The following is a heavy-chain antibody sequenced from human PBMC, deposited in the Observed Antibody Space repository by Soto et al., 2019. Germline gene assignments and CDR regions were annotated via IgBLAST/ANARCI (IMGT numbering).Heavy chain of an antibody. CDR1: GFTFNGYW. D-gene: IGHD6-13*01. Sequence: EVQLVESGGGLVQPGGSLRLSCAASGFTFNGYWMNWVRQAPGKGLEWVAKIKEDGSEKNYVGNVKGRFTISRDNARNSLYLQMNSLRVEDSAVYFCARAGSSWESFGLDVWGQGTTVTVSS. CDR3: ARAGSSWESFGLDV. V-gene: IGHV3-7*01. J-gene: IGHJ6*02. CDR2: IKEDGSEK.